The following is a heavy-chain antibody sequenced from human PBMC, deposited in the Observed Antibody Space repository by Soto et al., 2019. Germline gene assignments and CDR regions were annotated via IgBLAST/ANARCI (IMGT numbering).Heavy chain of an antibody. CDR3: ARGLGYCSGGSCYSVRTFDY. Sequence: SETLSLTCTVSGGSISSYYWSWIRQPPGKGLEWIGYIYYSGSTYYNPSLKSRVTISVDTSKNQFSLKLSSVTAADTAVYYCARGLGYCSGGSCYSVRTFDYWGQGTLVTVSS. D-gene: IGHD2-15*01. V-gene: IGHV4-59*04. J-gene: IGHJ4*02. CDR2: IYYSGST. CDR1: GGSISSYY.